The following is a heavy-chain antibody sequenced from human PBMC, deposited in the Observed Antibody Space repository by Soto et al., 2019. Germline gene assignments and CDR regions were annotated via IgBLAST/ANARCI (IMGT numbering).Heavy chain of an antibody. V-gene: IGHV1-18*01. CDR2: ISAYKGNT. D-gene: IGHD3-16*01. J-gene: IGHJ3*02. CDR1: GYTFTSYG. CDR3: ARDGLGREDTFDI. Sequence: QVQLVQSGGEVKKPGASVKVSCKASGYTFTSYGISWVRQAPGQGLEWMAWISAYKGNTKYGQKFQGRVTTTTAPSTSTAYLELRSLRSEDTAVYYCARDGLGREDTFDIWGRGTMVTVSS.